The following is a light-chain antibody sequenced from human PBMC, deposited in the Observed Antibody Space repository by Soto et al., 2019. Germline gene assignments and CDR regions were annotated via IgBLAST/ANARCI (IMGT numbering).Light chain of an antibody. CDR3: QQYHDIPLT. Sequence: DIQMTQSPSSLSASVGDRVTITCQASQDIRNYLSWYQQKPGKAPKLLIYDATNLESGVPSGFSVSGYGTHFSFTINSLQPEDIATYYCQQYHDIPLTFGGGIKVEI. CDR2: DAT. V-gene: IGKV1-33*01. J-gene: IGKJ4*01. CDR1: QDIRNY.